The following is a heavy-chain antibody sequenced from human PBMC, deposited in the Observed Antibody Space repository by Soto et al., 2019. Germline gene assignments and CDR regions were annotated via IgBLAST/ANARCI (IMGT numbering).Heavy chain of an antibody. D-gene: IGHD5-12*01. V-gene: IGHV1-69*02. CDR3: ARGARDGYNFRYFDY. J-gene: IGHJ4*02. CDR2: IIPILGIA. Sequence: QVQLVQSGAEVKKPGSSVKVSCKASGGTFSSYTISWVRQAPGQGLEWMGRIIPILGIANYAQKFQGRVTITADKSTSTAYMELSSLRSEDTAVYYCARGARDGYNFRYFDYWGQGTLVTVSS. CDR1: GGTFSSYT.